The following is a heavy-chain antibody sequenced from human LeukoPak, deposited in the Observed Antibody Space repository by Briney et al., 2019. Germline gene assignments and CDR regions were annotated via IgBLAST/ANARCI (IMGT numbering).Heavy chain of an antibody. J-gene: IGHJ3*02. CDR1: GGSISSYY. CDR2: ISYSGST. V-gene: IGHV4-59*01. Sequence: PSETLSLTCTVSGGSISSYYWSWIRQPPGKGLEWIGYISYSGSTKNNPSLKSRVTILVDTSKSQFSLKLTSVTAADTAIYYCAREGSGSFPDAFDIWGQGTMVTVSS. D-gene: IGHD3-10*01. CDR3: AREGSGSFPDAFDI.